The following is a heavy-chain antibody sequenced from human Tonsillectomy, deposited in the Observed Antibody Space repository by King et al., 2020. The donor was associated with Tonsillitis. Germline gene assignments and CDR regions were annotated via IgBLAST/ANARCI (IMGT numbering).Heavy chain of an antibody. J-gene: IGHJ3*02. CDR3: ARSSMDLAADAFDI. V-gene: IGHV3-21*06. CDR1: GFMFSTYN. Sequence: VQLVESGGGLVKPGGSLRLSCAASGFMFSTYNMNWVRQAPGKGLEWVSRIGGSSVFVFFADSLKGRFTISRDNAKNSLNLQMSSLGVEDTAVYYCARSSMDLAADAFDIWGQGTMVTVSS. D-gene: IGHD2-2*01. CDR2: IGGSSVFV.